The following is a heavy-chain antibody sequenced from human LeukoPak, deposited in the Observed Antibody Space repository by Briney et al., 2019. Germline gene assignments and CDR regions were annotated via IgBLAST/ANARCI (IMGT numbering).Heavy chain of an antibody. J-gene: IGHJ1*01. CDR3: AKDAGSRRDGYNFKYFQH. CDR2: ISYDGSNK. V-gene: IGHV3-30*18. CDR1: GFTFSSYG. D-gene: IGHD5-24*01. Sequence: GGSLRLSCAASGFTFSSYGMHWVRQAPGKGLEWVAVISYDGSNKYYADSVKGRFTISRDNSKNTLYLQMNSLRAEDTAAYYCAKDAGSRRDGYNFKYFQHWGQGTLVTVSS.